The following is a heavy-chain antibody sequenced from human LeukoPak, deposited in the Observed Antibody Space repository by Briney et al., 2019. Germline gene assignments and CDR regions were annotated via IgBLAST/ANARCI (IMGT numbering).Heavy chain of an antibody. V-gene: IGHV3-23*01. Sequence: PGGSLRLSCAASGFTFSSYAMTWVRQAPGKGLEWVSLITANGGSTYYADSVKGRFTISRDSSENTVYLQMDSLRADDTAVYYCAKDTKSWGVAEHGTDYWGQGTLVTVSS. D-gene: IGHD3-16*01. J-gene: IGHJ4*02. CDR3: AKDTKSWGVAEHGTDY. CDR2: ITANGGST. CDR1: GFTFSSYA.